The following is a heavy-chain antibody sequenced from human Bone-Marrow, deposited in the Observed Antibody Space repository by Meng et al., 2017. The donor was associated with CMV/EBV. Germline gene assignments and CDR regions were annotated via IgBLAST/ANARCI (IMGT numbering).Heavy chain of an antibody. CDR2: IRYDGSNK. Sequence: GESLKISCAASGFTFSSYGMHWVRQAPGKGLEWVAFIRYDGSNKYYADSVKGRFTISRDNSKNTLYLQMNSLRAEDTAVYYCAKESRGYSYGGGGGMDVWGQGPTVTGYS. D-gene: IGHD5-18*01. V-gene: IGHV3-30*02. J-gene: IGHJ6*01. CDR3: AKESRGYSYGGGGGMDV. CDR1: GFTFSSYG.